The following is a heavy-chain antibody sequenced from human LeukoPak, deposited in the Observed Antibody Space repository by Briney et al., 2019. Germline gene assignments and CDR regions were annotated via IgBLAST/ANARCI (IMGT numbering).Heavy chain of an antibody. J-gene: IGHJ6*03. CDR2: ISATGGTI. D-gene: IGHD3-3*01. V-gene: IGHV3-48*01. CDR1: GFTFSSNG. CDR3: AKDAKKLRFLDPARYMDV. Sequence: GGSLRLFCAASGFTFSSNGMNWVRQAPGKGLEWVSYISATGGTIYYADSVKGRFTISRDNSKNTLYLQMNSLRAEDTAVYYCAKDAKKLRFLDPARYMDVWGKGTTVTVSS.